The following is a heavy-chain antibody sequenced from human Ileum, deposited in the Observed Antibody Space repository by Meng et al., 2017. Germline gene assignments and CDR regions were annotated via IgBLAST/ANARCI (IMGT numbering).Heavy chain of an antibody. Sequence: QVQLQESGPGLVETSGTLSLTCAVSGRSISSSDWWSWVRQPPGKGLEWIAEMNLGGSPNYNPSLKSRVTMSVDKSNDHLSLQLTSVTAADTAVYYCAHIFDSWGQGTLVTVSS. V-gene: IGHV4-4*02. CDR1: GRSISSSDW. J-gene: IGHJ4*02. CDR2: MNLGGSP. CDR3: AHIFDS.